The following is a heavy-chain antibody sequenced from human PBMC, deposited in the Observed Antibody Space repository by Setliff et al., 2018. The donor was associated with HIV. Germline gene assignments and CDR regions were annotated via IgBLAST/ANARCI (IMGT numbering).Heavy chain of an antibody. D-gene: IGHD6-25*01. V-gene: IGHV3-48*01. J-gene: IGHJ4*02. Sequence: SLRLSCAASGFTFNNYGMHWVRQAPGKGLEWVAYISSSSSTISYADSVKGRFTISRDNAKSSLYLQMNSLRAEDTAVYYCTRTSRAAYWGRGTLVTVSS. CDR2: ISSSSSTI. CDR1: GFTFNNYG. CDR3: TRTSRAAY.